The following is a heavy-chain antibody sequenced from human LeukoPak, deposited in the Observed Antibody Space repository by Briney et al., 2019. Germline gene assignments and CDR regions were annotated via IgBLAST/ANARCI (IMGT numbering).Heavy chain of an antibody. Sequence: PGGSLRLSCAASGFTFRSYAMSWVRQAPGKGLEWVSTVTGGGGTTYYADSVKGRFTISRDNSKNTLYLQMNSLRAEDTAVYYCAGGIAARGEVDYWGQGTLVTVSS. J-gene: IGHJ4*02. CDR1: GFTFRSYA. V-gene: IGHV3-23*01. CDR3: AGGIAARGEVDY. CDR2: VTGGGGTT. D-gene: IGHD6-6*01.